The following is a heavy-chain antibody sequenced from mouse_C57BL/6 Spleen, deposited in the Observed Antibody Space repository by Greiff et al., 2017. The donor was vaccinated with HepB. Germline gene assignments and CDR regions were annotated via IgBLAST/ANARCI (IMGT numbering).Heavy chain of an antibody. CDR2: IDPSDSYT. Sequence: VQLQQPGAELVMPGASVKLSCKASGYTFTSYWMHWVKQRPGQGLEWIGEIDPSDSYTNYNQKFKGKSTLTVDKSSSTAYMPLSSLTSEDSAVYYCARAGHYGSSGYWGQGTTLTVSS. CDR3: ARAGHYGSSGY. CDR1: GYTFTSYW. J-gene: IGHJ2*01. V-gene: IGHV1-69*01. D-gene: IGHD1-1*01.